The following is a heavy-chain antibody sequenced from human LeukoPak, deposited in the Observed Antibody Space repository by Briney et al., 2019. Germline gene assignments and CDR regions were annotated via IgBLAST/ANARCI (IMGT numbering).Heavy chain of an antibody. D-gene: IGHD1-26*01. CDR3: ARGRLYSGSYQTFDY. Sequence: GSLRLSCAASGFTFSGYGMHWVRQAPGNGLEWVAFIRYDGSNKYYADSVKGRFTISRDNAKNSLYLQMNSLRAEDTAVYYCARGRLYSGSYQTFDYWGQGTLVTVSS. J-gene: IGHJ4*02. V-gene: IGHV3-30*02. CDR1: GFTFSGYG. CDR2: IRYDGSNK.